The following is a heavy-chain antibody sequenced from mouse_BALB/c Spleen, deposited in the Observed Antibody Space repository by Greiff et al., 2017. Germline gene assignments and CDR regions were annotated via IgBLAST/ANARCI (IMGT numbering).Heavy chain of an antibody. CDR1: GFTFSSYA. Sequence: EVQGVESGGGLVKPGGSLKLSCAASGFTFSSYAMSWVRQSPEKRLEWVAEISSGGSYTYYPDTVTGRFTISRDNAKNTLYLEMSSLRSEDTAMYYCARATAHAMDYWGQGTSVTVSS. J-gene: IGHJ4*01. D-gene: IGHD1-2*01. V-gene: IGHV5-9-4*01. CDR2: ISSGGSYT. CDR3: ARATAHAMDY.